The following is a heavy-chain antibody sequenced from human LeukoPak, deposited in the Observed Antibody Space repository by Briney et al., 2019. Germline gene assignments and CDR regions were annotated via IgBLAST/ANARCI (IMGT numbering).Heavy chain of an antibody. CDR3: AKRGVGVGKEWLIDY. CDR1: GFTFSSYA. CDR2: ISGSGGST. J-gene: IGHJ4*02. Sequence: GGSLRLSCAASGFTFSSYAMSWVRQAPGKGLEWVSAISGSGGSTYYADSVKGRFTISRDNSKNTLYLQMNSLRAEDTAVYYCAKRGVGVGKEWLIDYWGQGTLVTVSS. D-gene: IGHD5-12*01. V-gene: IGHV3-23*01.